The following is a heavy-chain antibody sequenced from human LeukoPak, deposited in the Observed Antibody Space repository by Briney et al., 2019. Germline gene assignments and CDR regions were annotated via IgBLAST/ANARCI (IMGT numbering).Heavy chain of an antibody. D-gene: IGHD2-2*02. V-gene: IGHV3-21*01. J-gene: IGHJ4*02. CDR2: ISSGGSYI. CDR1: GFTFSTYS. CDR3: ARDFISLLVPAAIQLFEDY. Sequence: PGRSLRLSCAASGFTFSTYSMNWVRQAPGKGLDWVSSISSGGSYIYYADSVKGRFTISRDNARNSLYLQMNSLRAEDTAMYYCARDFISLLVPAAIQLFEDYWGQGTLVTVSS.